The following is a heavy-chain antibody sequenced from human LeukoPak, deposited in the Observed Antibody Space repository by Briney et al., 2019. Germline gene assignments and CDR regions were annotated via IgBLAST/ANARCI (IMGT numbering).Heavy chain of an antibody. D-gene: IGHD4-17*01. J-gene: IGHJ2*01. Sequence: SQTLSLTCAISGVSVSSNTTAWNWIRQSPSRGLEWLGRTYYRSKWYNDYAVSVKSRIIINPDTSENQFSLKLSSVTAADTAVYYCASPYGDYDNYWYFDLWGRGTLVTVSS. CDR2: TYYRSKWYN. V-gene: IGHV6-1*01. CDR3: ASPYGDYDNYWYFDL. CDR1: GVSVSSNTTA.